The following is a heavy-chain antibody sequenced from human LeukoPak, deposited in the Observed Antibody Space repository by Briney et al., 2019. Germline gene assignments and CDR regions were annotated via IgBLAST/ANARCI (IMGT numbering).Heavy chain of an antibody. D-gene: IGHD3-16*01. CDR3: PRARGDSPRIYYYMDV. J-gene: IGHJ6*03. V-gene: IGHV4-39*07. CDR1: GGSISSSYSY. CDR2: IYYSGST. Sequence: PSETLSLTCTVSGGSISSSYSYWGWIRQPPGKGVEWIWKIYYSGSTYYRPSLTSRVTVSVDTSENQVSLKLGSVTVADSAVYFCPRARGDSPRIYYYMDVWGKGPTVPVSS.